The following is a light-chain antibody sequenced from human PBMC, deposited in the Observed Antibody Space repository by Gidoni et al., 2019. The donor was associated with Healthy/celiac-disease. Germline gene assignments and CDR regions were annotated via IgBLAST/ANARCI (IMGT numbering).Light chain of an antibody. Sequence: EIVLTQSPGTLSLSPGERATLSCRASQSVSSSYLAWYQQKPGQAPRLLIYGASSRATGIPDRFSGSGSGTDFTLTISRPEPEDFAVYYCQQYGSSPWTFXXXTKVEIK. CDR3: QQYGSSPWT. CDR1: QSVSSSY. J-gene: IGKJ1*01. V-gene: IGKV3-20*01. CDR2: GAS.